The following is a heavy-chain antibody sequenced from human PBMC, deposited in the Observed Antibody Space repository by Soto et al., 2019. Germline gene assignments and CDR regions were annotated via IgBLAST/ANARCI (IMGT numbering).Heavy chain of an antibody. CDR2: INPNSGGT. CDR1: GYTFTGYY. V-gene: IGHV1-2*04. J-gene: IGHJ4*02. CDR3: AREASIAARRNMASFDY. Sequence: ASVKVSCKASGYTFTGYYMHWVRQAPGQGLEWMGWINPNSGGTNYAQKFQGWVTMTRDTSISTAYMELSRLRSDDTAVYYCAREASIAARRNMASFDYWGQGTLVTVSS. D-gene: IGHD6-6*01.